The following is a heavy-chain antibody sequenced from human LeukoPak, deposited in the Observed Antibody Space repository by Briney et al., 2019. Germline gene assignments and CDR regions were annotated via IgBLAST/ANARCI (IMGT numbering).Heavy chain of an antibody. D-gene: IGHD6-13*01. Sequence: SETLSLTCTVSGGSISSGSYYWSWIRQPAGKGLEWIGRIYTSGSTNYNPSLKSRVAISVDTSKNQFSLKLSSVTAADTAVYYCASTSGSWLNFDYWGQGTLVTVSS. CDR3: ASTSGSWLNFDY. CDR2: IYTSGST. V-gene: IGHV4-61*02. CDR1: GGSISSGSYY. J-gene: IGHJ4*02.